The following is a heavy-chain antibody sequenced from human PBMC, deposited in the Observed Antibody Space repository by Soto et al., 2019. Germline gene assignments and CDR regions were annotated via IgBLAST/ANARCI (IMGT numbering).Heavy chain of an antibody. V-gene: IGHV3-21*01. D-gene: IGHD5-18*01. Sequence: SLRLSCSASGFIFNTYSMNWFRQPPGRGLEWVSSISFSSSYMYYADSVKGRFTISRDNSKNSLYLQMNSLRDEDTAVYYCVRDSLRYSYGQHDYWCKGTLGTV. CDR2: ISFSSSYM. CDR3: VRDSLRYSYGQHDY. J-gene: IGHJ4*02. CDR1: GFIFNTYS.